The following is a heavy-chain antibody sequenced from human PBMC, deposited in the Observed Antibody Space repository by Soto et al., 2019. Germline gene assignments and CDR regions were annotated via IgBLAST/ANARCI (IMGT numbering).Heavy chain of an antibody. CDR2: IWYDGSNK. J-gene: IGHJ4*02. D-gene: IGHD3-22*01. V-gene: IGHV3-33*01. CDR3: ARYNYYDSSGYAHPPDY. CDR1: GFTFSSYG. Sequence: PGGSLRLSCAASGFTFSSYGMHWVRQAPGKGLEWVAVIWYDGSNKYYADSVKGRFTISRDNSKNTLYLQMNSLRAEDTAVYYCARYNYYDSSGYAHPPDYWGQGTLVTVSS.